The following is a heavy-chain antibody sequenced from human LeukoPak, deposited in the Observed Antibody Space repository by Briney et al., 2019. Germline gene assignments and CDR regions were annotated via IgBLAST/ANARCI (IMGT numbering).Heavy chain of an antibody. J-gene: IGHJ5*02. CDR1: GYSISSGYY. CDR3: ARILSDTSRDWFDP. Sequence: SETLSLTCAVSGYSISSGYYWGWIRQPPGKGLEWIWSIYHSGNSYYNPSLKSRVTISIDTSKNQFSLKLSSVTAADTAVYYCARILSDTSRDWFDPWGQGTLVTVSS. V-gene: IGHV4-38-2*01. CDR2: IYHSGNS. D-gene: IGHD2-2*01.